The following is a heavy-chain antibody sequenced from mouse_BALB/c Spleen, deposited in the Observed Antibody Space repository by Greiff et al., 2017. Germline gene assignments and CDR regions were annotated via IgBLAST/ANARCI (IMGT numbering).Heavy chain of an antibody. J-gene: IGHJ3*01. V-gene: IGHV3-5*02. CDR2: IYYSGTI. Sequence: ESGPGLVKPSQTVSLTCTVTGISITTGNYRWGWIRQFPGNKLEWIGYIYYSGTITYNPSLTSRTTITRDTSKNQFFLEMNSVTAEDTATYYCARDGNGYDFAYWGQGTLVTVSA. CDR3: ARDGNGYDFAY. D-gene: IGHD2-2*01. CDR1: GISITTGNYR.